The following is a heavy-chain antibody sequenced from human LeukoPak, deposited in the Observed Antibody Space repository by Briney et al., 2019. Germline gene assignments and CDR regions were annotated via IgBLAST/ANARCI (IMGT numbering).Heavy chain of an antibody. V-gene: IGHV3-21*01. CDR3: ARPTVTTFRGYYYYGMDV. Sequence: EGSLRLSCAASGFTFSSYSMNWVRQAPGKGLEWVSSISSSSSYIYYADSVKGRFTISRDNAKNSLYLQMNSLRAEDTAVYYCARPTVTTFRGYYYYGMDVWGQGTTVTVSS. CDR1: GFTFSSYS. CDR2: ISSSSSYI. D-gene: IGHD4-11*01. J-gene: IGHJ6*02.